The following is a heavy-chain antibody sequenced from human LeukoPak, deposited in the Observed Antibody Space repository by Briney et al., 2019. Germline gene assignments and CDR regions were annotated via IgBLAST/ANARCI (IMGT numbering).Heavy chain of an antibody. Sequence: GASVKVSCKASGYTFTSYDINWVRQATGQGLEWMGWMNPNSGNTGYAQKFQGIVTMTRNTSISTAYMELSSLRSEDTAVYYCARGNRPRGLGYYYGMDVWGQGTTVTVSS. CDR2: MNPNSGNT. D-gene: IGHD1-14*01. J-gene: IGHJ6*02. CDR1: GYTFTSYD. V-gene: IGHV1-8*01. CDR3: ARGNRPRGLGYYYGMDV.